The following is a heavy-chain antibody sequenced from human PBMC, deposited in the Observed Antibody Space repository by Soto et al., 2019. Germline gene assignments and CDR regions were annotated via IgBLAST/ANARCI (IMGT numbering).Heavy chain of an antibody. CDR1: GYTFTNYG. Sequence: QVQLVQSGVEVKKPGASVRVSCKASGYTFTNYGLNWVRQAPGQGLEWMGWINAYNGNTNYAQNFQGRVTMTTDTSSSSVYMELRSLRSDDTALYYCARGGSGSYLDYWGQGTLVTVSS. D-gene: IGHD1-26*01. V-gene: IGHV1-18*01. J-gene: IGHJ4*02. CDR2: INAYNGNT. CDR3: ARGGSGSYLDY.